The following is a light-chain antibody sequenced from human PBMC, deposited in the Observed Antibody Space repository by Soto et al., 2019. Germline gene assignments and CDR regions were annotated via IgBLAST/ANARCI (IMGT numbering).Light chain of an antibody. J-gene: IGKJ1*01. CDR3: HQYGSPPQT. Sequence: EIVLTQSPGTLSLSPGERATLSCRASQSVTSYSLAWYQQKPGQAPRLLIYAASSRATGIPDRFGGSGSGTDFTLTISRLEPEDFAVYYCHQYGSPPQTFGQGTRVEVK. CDR1: QSVTSYS. CDR2: AAS. V-gene: IGKV3-20*01.